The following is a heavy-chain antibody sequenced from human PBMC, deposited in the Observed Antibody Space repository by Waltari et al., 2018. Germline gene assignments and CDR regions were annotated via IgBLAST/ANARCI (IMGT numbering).Heavy chain of an antibody. CDR2: MSGSGGST. CDR1: GFTFSSYA. D-gene: IGHD5-18*01. CDR3: AKCGYSYGYLDY. Sequence: EVQLLESGGGLVQPGGSLRLSCAASGFTFSSYAMSWVRQAPGKGLEWVSAMSGSGGSTYYADAVKGRFTISRDNSKNSLYLHMNRLRADDTAVYYCAKCGYSYGYLDYWSQGTMVTVSS. V-gene: IGHV3-23*01. J-gene: IGHJ4*02.